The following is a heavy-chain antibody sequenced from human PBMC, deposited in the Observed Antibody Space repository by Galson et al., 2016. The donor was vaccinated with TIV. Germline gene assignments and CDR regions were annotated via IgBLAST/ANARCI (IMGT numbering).Heavy chain of an antibody. CDR3: ARDRRHCGNECFLRYYYGMDV. V-gene: IGHV3-66*02. Sequence: SLRLSCATSGLIVSDNYMNWVRPAPGKGLEWVSVIDIDGSTRYADSVKGRFTISRDNSRNTLYLQMDSLRPDDTSVYYCARDRRHCGNECFLRYYYGMDVWGQGTTVTVSS. CDR1: GLIVSDNY. CDR2: IDIDGST. J-gene: IGHJ6*02. D-gene: IGHD2-21*01.